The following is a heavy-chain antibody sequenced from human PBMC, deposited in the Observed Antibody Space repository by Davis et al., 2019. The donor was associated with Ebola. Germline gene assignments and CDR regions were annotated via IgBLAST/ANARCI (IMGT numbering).Heavy chain of an antibody. Sequence: PSETLSLTCTVSGGSISSSSYYWGWIRQPAGKGLEWIGHIYTSGSTNYNPSLKSRVTISVDTSKNQFSLKLSSVTAADTAVYYCAREGRYYDFWSGYYTIGMDVWGQGTTVTVSS. V-gene: IGHV4-61*09. CDR2: IYTSGST. CDR3: AREGRYYDFWSGYYTIGMDV. J-gene: IGHJ6*02. CDR1: GGSISSSSYY. D-gene: IGHD3-3*01.